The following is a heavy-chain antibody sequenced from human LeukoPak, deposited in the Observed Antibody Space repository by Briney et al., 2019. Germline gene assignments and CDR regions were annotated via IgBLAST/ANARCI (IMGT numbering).Heavy chain of an antibody. CDR3: VRDDRGIAVGSRDH. Sequence: RGSLRLSCAASGFSFSNHWMIWVRQAPGKGLEWVATINPDGTEKRYVDSVKGRFTISRDNGKNSLYLQMSSLRAEDTAVYYCVRDDRGIAVGSRDHGAQGSLVTVSS. V-gene: IGHV3-7*03. CDR2: INPDGTEK. CDR1: GFSFSNHW. J-gene: IGHJ4*02. D-gene: IGHD6-19*01.